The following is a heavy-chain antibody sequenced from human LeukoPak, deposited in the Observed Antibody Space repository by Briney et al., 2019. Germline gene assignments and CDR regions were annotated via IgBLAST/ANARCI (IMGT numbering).Heavy chain of an antibody. J-gene: IGHJ4*02. V-gene: IGHV5-51*01. CDR3: ARLIRITIFGVVMLYFDY. Sequence: GESLKISCKGSGYSFTSYWIGWVRQMPGKGLEWMGIIYPGDSDTRYSPSFQGQVTISADKSISTAYLQWSSLKASDTAMYYCARLIRITIFGVVMLYFDYWGQGTLVTVSS. CDR2: IYPGDSDT. D-gene: IGHD3-3*01. CDR1: GYSFTSYW.